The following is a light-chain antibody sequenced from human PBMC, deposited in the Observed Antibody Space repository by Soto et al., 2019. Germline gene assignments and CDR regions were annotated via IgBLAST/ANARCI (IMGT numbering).Light chain of an antibody. V-gene: IGKV4-1*01. Sequence: DIVMTQSPDSLAVSLGERATINCKSSQSVLSSSNNKNYLAWYLQKPGQPPKLLIYWASTRESGVPDRFSGSGSGTDFTLTISSLQAEDVAVYYCQQYYDSPFTFGPGTKVEIK. CDR1: QSVLSSSNNKNY. J-gene: IGKJ3*01. CDR2: WAS. CDR3: QQYYDSPFT.